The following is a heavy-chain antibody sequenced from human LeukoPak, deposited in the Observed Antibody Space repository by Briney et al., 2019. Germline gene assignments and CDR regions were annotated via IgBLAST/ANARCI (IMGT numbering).Heavy chain of an antibody. D-gene: IGHD1-26*01. CDR1: GSTFNSHA. J-gene: IGHJ5*02. CDR3: AREVIYGRNWFDP. V-gene: IGHV3-23*01. CDR2: ISGSGGTT. Sequence: GGSLRLSCAASGSTFNSHAMNWVRQAPGKGLEWVSTISGSGGTTYYADSVKGRFTISRDNSKNTLYLQMNSLRAEDTAVYYCAREVIYGRNWFDPWGQGTLVTVSS.